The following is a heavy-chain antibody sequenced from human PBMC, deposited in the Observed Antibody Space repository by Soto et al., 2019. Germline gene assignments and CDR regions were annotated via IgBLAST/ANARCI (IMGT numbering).Heavy chain of an antibody. CDR2: VNHGGGT. CDR1: GGSLSGYY. Sequence: QVQLQQWGAGLLKPSETLSLTCAVYGGSLSGYYWNWIRQPPGKGLEWMGEVNHGGGTDYNPSLKGRVTISLETSKKQFSLKLNSVTAADTAVYYCARGQSSGSYYAEVGFDIWGQGTMVTVSS. V-gene: IGHV4-34*02. J-gene: IGHJ3*02. CDR3: ARGQSSGSYYAEVGFDI. D-gene: IGHD1-26*01.